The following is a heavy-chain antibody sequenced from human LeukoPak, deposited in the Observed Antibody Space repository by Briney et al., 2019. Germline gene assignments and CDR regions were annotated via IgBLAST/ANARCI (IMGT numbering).Heavy chain of an antibody. CDR1: GYTFTSYG. Sequence: ASVKVSCKASGYTFTSYGISWVRQAPGQGLEWMGWISAYNGNTNYAQKLQGRVTMTTDTSTSTAYMELRSLRSDDTAVYYCARGSLSAAAANWFDPWGQGTLVTVSS. CDR3: ARGSLSAAAANWFDP. D-gene: IGHD2-2*01. CDR2: ISAYNGNT. V-gene: IGHV1-18*01. J-gene: IGHJ5*02.